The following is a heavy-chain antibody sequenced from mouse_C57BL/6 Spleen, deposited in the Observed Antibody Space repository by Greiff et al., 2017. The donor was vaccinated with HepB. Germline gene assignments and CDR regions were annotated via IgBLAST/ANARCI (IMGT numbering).Heavy chain of an antibody. CDR2: INPSSGYT. CDR1: GYTFTSYW. Sequence: VQLQQSGAELAKPGASVKLSCKASGYTFTSYWMHWVKQRPGQGLEWIGYINPSSGYTKYNQKFKDKATLTADKSSSTAYMQLSSLTYEDSAVYYCARGNYGNYEAMEYWGQGTSVTVSS. D-gene: IGHD2-1*01. CDR3: ARGNYGNYEAMEY. V-gene: IGHV1-7*01. J-gene: IGHJ4*01.